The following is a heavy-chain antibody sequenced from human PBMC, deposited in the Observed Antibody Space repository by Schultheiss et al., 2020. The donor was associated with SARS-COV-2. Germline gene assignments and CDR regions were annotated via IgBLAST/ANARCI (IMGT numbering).Heavy chain of an antibody. D-gene: IGHD4-17*01. CDR1: GFTFTSYG. CDR3: ARDAQDYGDYDYYYGMDV. J-gene: IGHJ6*02. Sequence: GGSLRLSCAASGFTFTSYGMHWVRQAPGKGLEWVSAISRSGDITYYADSVKGRFTISRDNSKNTLYLQMNSLRAEDTAVYYCARDAQDYGDYDYYYGMDVWGQGTTVTVSS. CDR2: ISRSGDIT. V-gene: IGHV3-23*01.